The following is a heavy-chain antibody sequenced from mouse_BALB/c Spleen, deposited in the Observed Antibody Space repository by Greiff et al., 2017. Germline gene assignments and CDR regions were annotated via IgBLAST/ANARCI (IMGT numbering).Heavy chain of an antibody. D-gene: IGHD3-1*01. J-gene: IGHJ4*01. CDR2: IDPANGNT. V-gene: IGHV14-3*02. CDR3: ARSGDGGVYYYAIDY. Sequence: VQLQQSGAELVKPGASVKLSCTASGFNIKDTYIHWVKRRPEQGLEWIGRIDPANGNTKYDPKFQGTATIPADTSSNPAYLQLSSLTSEDTAVYYCARSGDGGVYYYAIDYWGQGASVTVSA. CDR1: GFNIKDTY.